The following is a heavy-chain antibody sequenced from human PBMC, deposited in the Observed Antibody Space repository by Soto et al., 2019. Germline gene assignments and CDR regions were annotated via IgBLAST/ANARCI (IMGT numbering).Heavy chain of an antibody. CDR2: ISSSGSTI. J-gene: IGHJ6*02. CDR3: ARVTYDFWSDQLGYGMDV. Sequence: GGSLRLSCAASGFTFSSYEMNWVRQAPGKGLEWVSYISSSGSTIYYADSVKGRFTISRDNAKNSLYLQMNSLRAEDTAVYYCARVTYDFWSDQLGYGMDVWGQGTTVTVSS. V-gene: IGHV3-48*03. CDR1: GFTFSSYE. D-gene: IGHD3-3*01.